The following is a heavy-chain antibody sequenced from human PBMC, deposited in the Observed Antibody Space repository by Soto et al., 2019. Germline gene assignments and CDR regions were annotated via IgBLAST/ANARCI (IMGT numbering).Heavy chain of an antibody. CDR2: VFSSGST. D-gene: IGHD3-3*02. V-gene: IGHV4-4*07. CDR3: ARVAFSYFGMDV. Sequence: QVQLQESGPGLVKPSETLSLTCSVPGGAISSYYWSWVRQHAGKGLEWIGRVFSSGSTNYNASLKSRVTMSIDTSKNEVSLTLRSVTAADTGVYYCARVAFSYFGMDVWGPGTTVTVSS. J-gene: IGHJ6*02. CDR1: GGAISSYY.